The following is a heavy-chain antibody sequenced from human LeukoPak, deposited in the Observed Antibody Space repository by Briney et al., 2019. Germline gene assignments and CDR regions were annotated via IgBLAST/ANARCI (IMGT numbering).Heavy chain of an antibody. CDR2: IDSDTDDI. CDR1: GFTFSSYS. CDR3: ARRFDY. Sequence: GGSLRLSCAASGFTFSSYSMNWVRQAPGKGLEWVSYIDSDTDDIHYADSVKGRFTISRDNAKNSLYLQMNSLRAEDTAVYCCARRFDYWGQGTLVTVSS. V-gene: IGHV3-21*01. J-gene: IGHJ4*02.